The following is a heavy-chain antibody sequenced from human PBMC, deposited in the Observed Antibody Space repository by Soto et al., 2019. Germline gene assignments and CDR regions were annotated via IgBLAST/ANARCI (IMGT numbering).Heavy chain of an antibody. CDR2: IIPLFGTA. CDR3: ARGWPRGTMIVIDDDNYGMDV. CDR1: GGTFSKYA. J-gene: IGHJ6*02. Sequence: QVQLVQSGAEVKKPGSSVKVSCKASGGTFSKYAFSWVRQAPGQGLEWMGGIIPLFGTADYAQRFQGRVRITAAESTTTAYMELRSLRSDDTATYYCARGWPRGTMIVIDDDNYGMDVWGQGTTVTVSS. V-gene: IGHV1-69*01. D-gene: IGHD3-22*01.